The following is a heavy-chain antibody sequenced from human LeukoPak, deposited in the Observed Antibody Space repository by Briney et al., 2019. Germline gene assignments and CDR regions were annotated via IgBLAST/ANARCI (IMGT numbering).Heavy chain of an antibody. CDR3: AKGHAVIVPSTRYFDY. J-gene: IGHJ4*02. V-gene: IGHV3-23*01. CDR2: IGRDGRNT. CDR1: GFTFSSYA. D-gene: IGHD3-22*01. Sequence: GGSLRLSCAVSGFTFSSYAMSWVRQAPGKGLEWVSIIGRDGRNTHYADSVEGRFTISRDNSKSTLFLLVNSLRAEDTAVYYCAKGHAVIVPSTRYFDYWGQGTLVTVS.